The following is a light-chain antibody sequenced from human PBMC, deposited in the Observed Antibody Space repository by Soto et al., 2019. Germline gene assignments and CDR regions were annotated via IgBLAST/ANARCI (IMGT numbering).Light chain of an antibody. Sequence: QSALTQPASVSGSPGQSITISCTRSSSHVGSYDFVSWYQQHPGKAPKVLIYEVTKRPSGVSNRFSGSKSGNTASLTISGVQAEDEADYFCCADAGSSRYVFGTGTKVTVL. J-gene: IGLJ1*01. CDR1: SSHVGSYDF. V-gene: IGLV2-23*02. CDR3: CADAGSSRYV. CDR2: EVT.